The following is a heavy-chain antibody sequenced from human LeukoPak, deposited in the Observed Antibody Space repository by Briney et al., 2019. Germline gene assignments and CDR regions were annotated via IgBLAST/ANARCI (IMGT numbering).Heavy chain of an antibody. CDR3: GRQENRIAAASAGY. V-gene: IGHV4-39*01. CDR2: RYYRGST. D-gene: IGHD6-13*01. J-gene: IGHJ4*02. Sequence: SETLSLTCIVSGDSISSSSSYWGWIRQPPGKGLEWIGSRYYRGSTYYNPSLRSRVTISEDTSKNQLSLKLSSVTAADTAVYYCGRQENRIAAASAGYWGQGVLVTVSS. CDR1: GDSISSSSSY.